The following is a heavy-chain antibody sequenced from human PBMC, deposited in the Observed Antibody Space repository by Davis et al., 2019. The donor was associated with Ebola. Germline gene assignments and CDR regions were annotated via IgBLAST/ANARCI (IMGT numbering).Heavy chain of an antibody. D-gene: IGHD5-18*01. V-gene: IGHV3-33*01. J-gene: IGHJ6*02. CDR2: IWYDGSNK. CDR3: ARADTAMGYYYYGMDV. Sequence: GESLKISCAASGFTFSSYGMHWVRQAPGKGLEWVAVIWYDGSNKYYADSVKGRFTISRDNSKNTLYLQMNSLRAEDTAVYYCARADTAMGYYYYGMDVWGQGTTVTVSS. CDR1: GFTFSSYG.